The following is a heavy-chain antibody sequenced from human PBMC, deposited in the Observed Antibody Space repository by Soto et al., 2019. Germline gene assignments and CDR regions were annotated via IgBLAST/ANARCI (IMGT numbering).Heavy chain of an antibody. D-gene: IGHD5-18*01. CDR2: INHSGST. CDR1: GGSLSGVY. V-gene: IGHV4-34*01. J-gene: IGHJ6*02. Sequence: PSETLSLTCVVYGGSLSGVYWTWIRQPPGKGLEWIGEINHSGSTNYSPSLESRVTISLDTFNNQFSLKLSSVTAADTAVYYCARGPGYSYGYSVYYYYYGMDVWGQGTTVTVSS. CDR3: ARGPGYSYGYSVYYYYYGMDV.